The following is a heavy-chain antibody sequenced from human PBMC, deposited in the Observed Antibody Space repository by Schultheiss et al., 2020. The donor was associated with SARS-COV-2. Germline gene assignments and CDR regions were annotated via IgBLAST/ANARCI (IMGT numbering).Heavy chain of an antibody. CDR3: AREKGLSSGYFQH. CDR2: ISYDGSNK. CDR1: GFTVSSNY. Sequence: GGSLRLSCAASGFTVSSNYLSWVRQAPGKGLEWVAVISYDGSNKYYADSVKGRFTISRDNSKNTLYLQMNSLRAEDTAVYYCAREKGLSSGYFQHWGQGTLVTVSS. D-gene: IGHD3-10*01. J-gene: IGHJ1*01. V-gene: IGHV3-30*03.